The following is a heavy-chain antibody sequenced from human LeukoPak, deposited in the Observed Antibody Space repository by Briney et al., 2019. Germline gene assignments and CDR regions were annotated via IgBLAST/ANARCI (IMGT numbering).Heavy chain of an antibody. Sequence: SETLSLTCTVSGGSISSYFWSWIRQPPGEGLEWIGYIYYSGSTDYNPSLKSRVTISVDTSKNQFSLKLSSVTAADTAVYYCARAPDNYYDSSGYLDYWGQGTLVTVSS. CDR1: GGSISSYF. D-gene: IGHD3-22*01. CDR3: ARAPDNYYDSSGYLDY. J-gene: IGHJ4*02. V-gene: IGHV4-59*01. CDR2: IYYSGST.